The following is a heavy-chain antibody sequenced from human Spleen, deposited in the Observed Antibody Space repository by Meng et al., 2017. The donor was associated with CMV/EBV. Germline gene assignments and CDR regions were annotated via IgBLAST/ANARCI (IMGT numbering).Heavy chain of an antibody. V-gene: IGHV4-34*01. CDR1: GGSLSGYY. CDR2: IYPGGST. Sequence: TLSLTCAVYGGSLSGYYWNWIRQSPGKGLEWIGEIYPGGSTKYNPSFGSRFTMSADTSKKQLFLKLRSVTAADTATYYCARGFMSGFWGQGTLVTVSS. CDR3: ARGFMSGF. D-gene: IGHD3-3*01. J-gene: IGHJ4*02.